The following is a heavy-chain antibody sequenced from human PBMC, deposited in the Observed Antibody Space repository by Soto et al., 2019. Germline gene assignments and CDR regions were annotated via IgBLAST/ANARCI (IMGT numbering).Heavy chain of an antibody. CDR3: ARGDDAFFYYGLDV. Sequence: SGTLSHTCTVPGGSITSSYWSWSGRRPGKGLEWIAYIYDTGISGYTPSTSYNPSLKSRVTMSVDTSKSQFSLKLTSVTAADTAVYYCARGDDAFFYYGLDVWGQGITVTVSS. V-gene: IGHV4-59*01. D-gene: IGHD1-1*01. CDR2: IYDTGISGYTPST. CDR1: GGSITSSY. J-gene: IGHJ6*02.